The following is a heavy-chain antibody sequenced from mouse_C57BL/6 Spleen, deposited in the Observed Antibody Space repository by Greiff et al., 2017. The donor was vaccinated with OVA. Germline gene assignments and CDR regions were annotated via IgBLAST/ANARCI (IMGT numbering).Heavy chain of an antibody. J-gene: IGHJ4*01. CDR1: GFTFSDYG. D-gene: IGHD1-1*01. V-gene: IGHV5-17*01. CDR3: AVYGAMDY. Sequence: EVKLVESGGGLVKPGGSLKLSCAASGFTFSDYGMHWVRQAPEKGLEWVAYIRSGSSTIYYADTVKVRFTISRDNAKNTLCLQMASLRSEDTAMYYSAVYGAMDYWGQGTSVTVSS. CDR2: IRSGSSTI.